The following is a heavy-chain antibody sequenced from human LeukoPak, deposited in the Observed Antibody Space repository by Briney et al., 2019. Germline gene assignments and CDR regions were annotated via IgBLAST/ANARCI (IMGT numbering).Heavy chain of an antibody. CDR1: GFTFSSYS. CDR2: ISSSSSYI. CDR3: AKQYDYGDYVDY. Sequence: GGSLRLSCAASGFTFSSYSMNWVRQAPGKGLEWVSSISSSSSYIYYADSVKGRFTISRDNSKNTLYLQMNSLRADDTAVYYCAKQYDYGDYVDYWGQGTLVTVSS. J-gene: IGHJ4*02. D-gene: IGHD4-17*01. V-gene: IGHV3-21*04.